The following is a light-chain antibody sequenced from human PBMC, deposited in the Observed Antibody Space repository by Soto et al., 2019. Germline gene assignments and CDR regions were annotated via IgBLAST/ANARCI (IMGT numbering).Light chain of an antibody. Sequence: DVVMTQSPDSLAVSLGERDSINCKSSQSVLHSSNNENSLAWYQQKAGQRPKLLIYRASTRESGVPDRISGSGSGTDFTLTISSLQAEDVAVYYCQQYYTAIAFGQGTRLEIK. CDR1: QSVLHSSNNENS. V-gene: IGKV4-1*01. CDR3: QQYYTAIA. J-gene: IGKJ5*01. CDR2: RAS.